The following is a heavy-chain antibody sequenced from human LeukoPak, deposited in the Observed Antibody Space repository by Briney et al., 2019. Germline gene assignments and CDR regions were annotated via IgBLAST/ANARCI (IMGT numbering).Heavy chain of an antibody. D-gene: IGHD2-21*01. CDR2: VNRDGTEK. CDR3: VRGDWYFES. J-gene: IGHJ4*02. V-gene: IGHV3-7*04. Sequence: PGGSLRLSCVTSGFNFSDSRMTWVRQAPGKGLQWAANVNRDGTEKHFLDSVEGRFTISRDNAKKSLYLQMSSLRPQDTAVYFCVRGDWYFESWGQGTLVTVSS. CDR1: GFNFSDSR.